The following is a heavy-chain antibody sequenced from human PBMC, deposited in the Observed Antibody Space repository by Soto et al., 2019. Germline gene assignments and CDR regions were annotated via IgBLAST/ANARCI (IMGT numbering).Heavy chain of an antibody. J-gene: IGHJ4*02. V-gene: IGHV3-30*04. Sequence: QMQLVESGGGVVQPGGSLRLSCAASGFTFSTYAMHWVRQAPGKGLEWVADLSYDGSIKYYTDSVKGRFTISRDNSKKTLYLEVNSLRPEDTAIYCCARDMAGSAWAFDLWGQGTLVSVSS. CDR2: LSYDGSIK. CDR3: ARDMAGSAWAFDL. D-gene: IGHD6-19*01. CDR1: GFTFSTYA.